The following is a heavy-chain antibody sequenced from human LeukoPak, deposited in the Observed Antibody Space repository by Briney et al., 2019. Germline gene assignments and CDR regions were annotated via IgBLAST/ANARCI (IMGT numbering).Heavy chain of an antibody. CDR2: IIPIFGTA. CDR1: GGTFSSYA. Sequence: SVKVSCKASGGTFSSYAISWVRQAPGQGLEWMGGIIPIFGTANYAQKFQGRVTITADESTRTAYMELSSLRSEDTAVYYCTRSGSSWSLIIDYWGQGTLVTVSS. D-gene: IGHD6-13*01. J-gene: IGHJ4*02. V-gene: IGHV1-69*13. CDR3: TRSGSSWSLIIDY.